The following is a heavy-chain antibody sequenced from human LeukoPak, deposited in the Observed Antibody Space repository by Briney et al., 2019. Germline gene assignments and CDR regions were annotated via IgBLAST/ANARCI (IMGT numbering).Heavy chain of an antibody. J-gene: IGHJ4*02. CDR2: IYYSGST. D-gene: IGHD3-10*01. CDR3: ARGGPGEFGELFYYFDY. Sequence: SETLSLTCTVSGGSISSYYCSWIRQPPGKGLEWIGYIYYSGSTNYNPSLKSRVTISVDTSKNQFSLKLSSVTAADTAVYYCARGGPGEFGELFYYFDYWGQGTLVTVSS. CDR1: GGSISSYY. V-gene: IGHV4-59*01.